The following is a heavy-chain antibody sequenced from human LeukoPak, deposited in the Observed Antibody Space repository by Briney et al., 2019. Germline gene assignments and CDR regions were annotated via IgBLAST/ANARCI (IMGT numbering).Heavy chain of an antibody. CDR3: TRFDIAAAGT. V-gene: IGHV3-49*04. Sequence: GGSLRLSCAAPGFIFSSYSMKWVRQSPGKGLEWLGFIRSKAYGGTTEYAASVKGRFTISRDDSKSIAYLQMNSLKTEDTAVYYCTRFDIAAAGTWGQGTLVTVSS. J-gene: IGHJ4*02. CDR1: GFIFSSYS. CDR2: IRSKAYGGTT. D-gene: IGHD6-13*01.